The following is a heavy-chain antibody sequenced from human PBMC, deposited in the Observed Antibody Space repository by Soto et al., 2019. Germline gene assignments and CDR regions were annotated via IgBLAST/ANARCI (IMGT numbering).Heavy chain of an antibody. D-gene: IGHD4-17*01. J-gene: IGHJ6*02. CDR1: GFTFSDYY. V-gene: IGHV3-11*06. CDR3: ARDRLFYGDYDYYGMDV. Sequence: QVQLVESGGGLVKPGGSLRLSCAASGFTFSDYYMSWIRQAPGKGLEWVSYISSSSSYTNYADSVKGRFTISRDNAKNSLYLQMNGLRAEDTAVYYCARDRLFYGDYDYYGMDVWGQGTTVTVSS. CDR2: ISSSSSYT.